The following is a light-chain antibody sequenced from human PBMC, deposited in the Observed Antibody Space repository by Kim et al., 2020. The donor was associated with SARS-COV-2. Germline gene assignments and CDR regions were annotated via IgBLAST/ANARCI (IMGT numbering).Light chain of an antibody. J-gene: IGKJ1*01. CDR2: GAS. CDR3: QKYNSAPWT. CDR1: QGINTY. V-gene: IGKV1-27*01. Sequence: DIQMTQSPSSLSASVGDRVTITCRASQGINTYLAWYQQKSGKVPKLLIYGASALHSGVPSRFSGSGSGTDFTLTISSLQPEDVATYYCQKYNSAPWTFGQGTKVDIK.